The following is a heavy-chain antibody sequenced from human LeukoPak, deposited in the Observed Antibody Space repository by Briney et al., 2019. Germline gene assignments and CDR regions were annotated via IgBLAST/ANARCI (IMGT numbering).Heavy chain of an antibody. CDR2: ISGSGGST. Sequence: GGSLRLSCAASGLTFSSYAMSRVRQAPGKGLEWVSAISGSGGSTYYADSVKGRFTISRDNSKNTLYLQMNSLRAEDTAVYYCAKGHYDSSGYYRYYFDYWGQGTLVTVSS. D-gene: IGHD3-22*01. J-gene: IGHJ4*02. CDR1: GLTFSSYA. CDR3: AKGHYDSSGYYRYYFDY. V-gene: IGHV3-23*01.